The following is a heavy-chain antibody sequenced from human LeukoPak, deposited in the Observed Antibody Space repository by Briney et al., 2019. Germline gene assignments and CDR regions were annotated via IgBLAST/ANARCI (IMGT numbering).Heavy chain of an antibody. Sequence: GGSLRLSCAASGFTFSSYSMNWVRQAPGKGLEWVSSISSSSSYIYYADSVKGRFTTSRDNAKNSLYLQMNSLRAEDTAVYYCAREVTGSSYGYDYWGQGTLVTVSS. CDR1: GFTFSSYS. J-gene: IGHJ4*02. CDR2: ISSSSSYI. V-gene: IGHV3-21*01. D-gene: IGHD5-18*01. CDR3: AREVTGSSYGYDY.